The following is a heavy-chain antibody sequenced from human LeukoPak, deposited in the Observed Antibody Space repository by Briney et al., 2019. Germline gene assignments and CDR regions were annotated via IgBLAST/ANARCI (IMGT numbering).Heavy chain of an antibody. CDR2: ISGSGGST. CDR3: AKGRGWLQFFDY. V-gene: IGHV3-23*01. Sequence: PGGSLRLSCAASGFTFSSHAMNWVRQAPGKGLEWVSTISGSGGSTYNADSVKGRFTIARDNSKNTLYLQMNSLRAEDTAVYFCAKGRGWLQFFDYWGQGTLVTVSS. J-gene: IGHJ4*02. D-gene: IGHD5-24*01. CDR1: GFTFSSHA.